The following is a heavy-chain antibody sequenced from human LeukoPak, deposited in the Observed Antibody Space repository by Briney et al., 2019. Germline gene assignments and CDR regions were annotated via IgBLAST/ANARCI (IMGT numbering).Heavy chain of an antibody. CDR1: GGSFSGYY. V-gene: IGHV4-34*01. CDR3: ARLSPTMIDFDI. Sequence: KPSETLSLTCAVYGGSFSGYYWSWIRQPPGKGLEWIGEINHSGSTNYNPSLKSRVTISVDTSKNQFSLKLSSVTAADTAVYYCARLSPTMIDFDIWGQGTMVTVSS. J-gene: IGHJ3*02. D-gene: IGHD3-22*01. CDR2: INHSGST.